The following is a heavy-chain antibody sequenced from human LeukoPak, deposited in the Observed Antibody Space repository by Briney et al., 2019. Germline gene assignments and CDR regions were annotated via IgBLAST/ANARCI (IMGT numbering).Heavy chain of an antibody. CDR3: ARDLIVGAIGFAY. D-gene: IGHD1-26*01. J-gene: IGHJ4*02. Sequence: GGSLRLSCAASGFTFSSYSMNWVRQAPGKGLEWVSSISSSSSYIYYADSVKGRFTISRDNAKNSLYLQMNSLRAEDTAEYYCARDLIVGAIGFAYWGQGTLVTVSS. CDR2: ISSSSSYI. CDR1: GFTFSSYS. V-gene: IGHV3-21*01.